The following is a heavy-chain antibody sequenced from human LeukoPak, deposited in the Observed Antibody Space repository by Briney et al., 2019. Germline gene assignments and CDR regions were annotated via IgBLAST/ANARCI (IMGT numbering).Heavy chain of an antibody. J-gene: IGHJ6*03. D-gene: IGHD6-25*01. V-gene: IGHV1-18*01. CDR1: GYIFTGYG. Sequence: ASVKVSCKASGYIFTGYGISWARQAPGQGLEWMGWISVFSGKTNYAQKFQGRVTMTTETSTSTAYMELRSLRSDDTAVYYCARERYSSGPSYMDVWGKGTTVTISS. CDR3: ARERYSSGPSYMDV. CDR2: ISVFSGKT.